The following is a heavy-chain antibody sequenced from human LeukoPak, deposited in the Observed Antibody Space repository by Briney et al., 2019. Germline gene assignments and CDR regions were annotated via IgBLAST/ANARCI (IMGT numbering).Heavy chain of an antibody. CDR1: GFTFSNYA. V-gene: IGHV3-23*01. J-gene: IGHJ3*02. CDR3: AKEGGDYVNNAFDI. Sequence: PGGSLRLSCAASGFTFSNYAMTWVRQAPGKGLEWASVISGSGGTTYYADSVKGRLTISRGNSKNTLYLQMNSLRAEDTAVYYCAKEGGDYVNNAFDIWGQGTMVTVSS. D-gene: IGHD4-17*01. CDR2: ISGSGGTT.